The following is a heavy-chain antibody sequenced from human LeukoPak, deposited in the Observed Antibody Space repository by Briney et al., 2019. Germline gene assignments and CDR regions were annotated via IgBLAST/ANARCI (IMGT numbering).Heavy chain of an antibody. J-gene: IGHJ4*02. CDR2: ISSSGSTI. CDR3: ARDSIFFSSGWHVGPD. CDR1: GFTFSSYE. V-gene: IGHV3-48*03. Sequence: PGGSLRLSCAASGFTFSSYEMNWVRQAPGKGLEWVSYISSSGSTIYYADSVKGRFTISRDNAKNSLYLQMNSLGAEDTAVYYCARDSIFFSSGWHVGPDWGQGTLVTVSS. D-gene: IGHD6-19*01.